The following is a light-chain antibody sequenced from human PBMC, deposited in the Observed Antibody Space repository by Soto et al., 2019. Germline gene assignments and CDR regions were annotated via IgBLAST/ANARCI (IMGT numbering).Light chain of an antibody. CDR1: QSINSW. V-gene: IGKV1-5*01. CDR2: DAS. Sequence: DTQMTQSPSTLSASVGARVTITCRASQSINSWLAWYQQKPGKAPKLLIYDASGLESGVPSRFSGRGSGTEFTLTISSLQPDDLATYYCQQYNGYPYTFGQGTKLEIK. CDR3: QQYNGYPYT. J-gene: IGKJ2*01.